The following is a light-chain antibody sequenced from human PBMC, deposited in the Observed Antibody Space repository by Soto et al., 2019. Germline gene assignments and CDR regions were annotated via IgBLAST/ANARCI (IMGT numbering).Light chain of an antibody. CDR3: CSYAGIYTLV. CDR1: SSDIGDYNY. J-gene: IGLJ2*01. CDR2: NVN. V-gene: IGLV2-11*01. Sequence: QSALTQPRSVSGSPGQSVTISCTGTSSDIGDYNYVSWYQHHPGKAPKLMIFNVNERPSGVPARFSGSKSGNTASLTISGLQAEDEADYYCCSYAGIYTLVFGGGTKLTVL.